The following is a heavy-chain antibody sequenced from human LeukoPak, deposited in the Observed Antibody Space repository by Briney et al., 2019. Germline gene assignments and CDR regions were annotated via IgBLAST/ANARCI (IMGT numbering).Heavy chain of an antibody. V-gene: IGHV1-8*01. CDR2: MNPNSGNT. D-gene: IGHD3-3*01. Sequence: ASVKVSCKASGYTFTSYDINWVRQATGQGLEWMGWMNPNSGNTGYAQKLQGRVTMTRSTSISTAYMELSSLRSEDTAVYYCARGLFYPRFWPYYYYYYMDVWGKGTTVTVSS. CDR3: ARGLFYPRFWPYYYYYYMDV. CDR1: GYTFTSYD. J-gene: IGHJ6*03.